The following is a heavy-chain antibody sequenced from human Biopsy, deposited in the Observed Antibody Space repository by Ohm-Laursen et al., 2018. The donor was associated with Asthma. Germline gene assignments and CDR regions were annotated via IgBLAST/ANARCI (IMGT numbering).Heavy chain of an antibody. D-gene: IGHD6-19*01. Sequence: SSVKVSCKASGGTFSNFAISWVRQAPGQGLEWLGGIMTVIGTTNYAPKFQGRVTITADESTSTAYMEVTSLRSEDTAIYYCARCQVGYSSGWSLLLKKIYYSGMDVWGQGTAVTVSS. CDR1: GGTFSNFA. CDR2: IMTVIGTT. V-gene: IGHV1-69*01. CDR3: ARCQVGYSSGWSLLLKKIYYSGMDV. J-gene: IGHJ6*02.